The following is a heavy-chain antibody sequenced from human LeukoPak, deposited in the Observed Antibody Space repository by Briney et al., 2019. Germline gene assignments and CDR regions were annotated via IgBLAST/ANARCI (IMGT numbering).Heavy chain of an antibody. CDR2: ISSSSSYI. D-gene: IGHD2-21*01. CDR3: AKILVGPSSPALRPFDF. Sequence: GGSLRLSCAASGFTFSSYSMNWVRQAPGKGLEWVSSISSSSSYIYYADSVKGRFTISRDNAKNSLYLQMNSLRAEDSAVYYCAKILVGPSSPALRPFDFWGQGTMVTVSS. CDR1: GFTFSSYS. J-gene: IGHJ3*01. V-gene: IGHV3-21*01.